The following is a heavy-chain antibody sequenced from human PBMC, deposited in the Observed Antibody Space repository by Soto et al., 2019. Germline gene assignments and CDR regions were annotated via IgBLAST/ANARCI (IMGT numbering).Heavy chain of an antibody. V-gene: IGHV1-69*06. CDR2: IIPIFGTA. J-gene: IGHJ5*02. Sequence: SVKVSCKASGGTFSSYAIRWVRQAPGQGLEWMGGIIPIFGTANYAQKFQGRVTITADKSTSTAYMELSSLRSEDTAVYYCASDMTYYDFWSGYSNWFDPWGQGTLVTVSS. CDR1: GGTFSSYA. D-gene: IGHD3-3*01. CDR3: ASDMTYYDFWSGYSNWFDP.